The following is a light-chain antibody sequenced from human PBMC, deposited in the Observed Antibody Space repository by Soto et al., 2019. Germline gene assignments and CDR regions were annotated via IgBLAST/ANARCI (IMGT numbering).Light chain of an antibody. V-gene: IGKV3-20*01. CDR3: HQYATDPLT. CDR2: GAS. J-gene: IGKJ4*01. Sequence: EIVLTQSPGTLSLSPGDRATLSCRAGKMVGRDYLAWFQHKGGQAPRLLVHGASNRATGIPDRFSGSGSGTDFTLIISRLEPEDFAVYYCHQYATDPLTFGGGTKVEI. CDR1: KMVGRDY.